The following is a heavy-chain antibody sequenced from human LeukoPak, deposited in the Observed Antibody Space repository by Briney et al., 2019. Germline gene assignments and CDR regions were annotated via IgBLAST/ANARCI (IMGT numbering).Heavy chain of an antibody. Sequence: SETLSLTCTVSGGSFSTYYWSWIRQPAGKGLEWIGRIYTSGSTNYIPSLKSRVTMSVDTSKNQFSLNLSSVTAADTAVYYCARGYGSGSYNNFNHWGQGILVTVSS. V-gene: IGHV4-4*07. CDR1: GGSFSTYY. CDR3: ARGYGSGSYNNFNH. J-gene: IGHJ4*02. D-gene: IGHD3-10*01. CDR2: IYTSGST.